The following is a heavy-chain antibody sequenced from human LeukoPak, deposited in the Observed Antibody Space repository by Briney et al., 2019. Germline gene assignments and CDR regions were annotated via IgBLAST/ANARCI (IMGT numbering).Heavy chain of an antibody. D-gene: IGHD3-3*01. CDR1: GFTFSSYG. Sequence: PGRSLRLSCAASGFTFSSYGMHWVRQAPGKGLEWVAVISYDGSNKYYADSVKGRFTISRDNSKNTLYLQMNSLRAEDTAVYYCVRESTFFGMVIIYPYFDYWGQGTLVTVSS. CDR2: ISYDGSNK. CDR3: VRESTFFGMVIIYPYFDY. V-gene: IGHV3-30*03. J-gene: IGHJ4*02.